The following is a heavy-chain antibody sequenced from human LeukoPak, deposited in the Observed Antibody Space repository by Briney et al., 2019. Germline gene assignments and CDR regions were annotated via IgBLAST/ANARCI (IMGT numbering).Heavy chain of an antibody. Sequence: PSQTLSLTCTVSGGSISGGGYYWSWIRQHPGKGLEWIGYIYYSGSTYYNPSLKSRVTISVDTSKNQFSLKLSSVTAADTAVYYCARADYYDSGSDYLDWFDPWGQGTLVTVSS. CDR1: GGSISGGGYY. CDR2: IYYSGST. J-gene: IGHJ5*02. V-gene: IGHV4-31*03. CDR3: ARADYYDSGSDYLDWFDP. D-gene: IGHD3-10*01.